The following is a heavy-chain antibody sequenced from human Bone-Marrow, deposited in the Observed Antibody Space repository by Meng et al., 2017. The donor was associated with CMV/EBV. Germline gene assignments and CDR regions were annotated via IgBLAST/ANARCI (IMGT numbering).Heavy chain of an antibody. J-gene: IGHJ5*02. V-gene: IGHV4-4*02. Sequence: SETLSLTCAVSSGSISSNKWWSWVRQPPGKGLEWIGEIHHSGNTNYNPSLKSRVTISIDTSKNQFSLKLSSVTAADTAVYYCACKKPRDVLRFLEWKNNWFDPWGQGTLVTVSS. CDR3: ACKKPRDVLRFLEWKNNWFDP. CDR1: SGSISSNKW. CDR2: IHHSGNT. D-gene: IGHD3-3*01.